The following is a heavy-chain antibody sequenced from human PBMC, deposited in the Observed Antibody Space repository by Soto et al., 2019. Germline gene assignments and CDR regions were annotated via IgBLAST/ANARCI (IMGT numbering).Heavy chain of an antibody. V-gene: IGHV3-21*04. J-gene: IGHJ5*02. CDR3: ARLPFPWGWFDP. CDR1: GFTFSYYS. D-gene: IGHD3-16*01. CDR2: ISSSSSYI. Sequence: GGSLRLSCAASGFTFSYYSMNWVRQAPGKGLEWVSSISSSSSYISYADSVKGRFTISRDNAKNSLYLQMNNVRTEDTAVYYCARLPFPWGWFDPWGQGTLVTVSS.